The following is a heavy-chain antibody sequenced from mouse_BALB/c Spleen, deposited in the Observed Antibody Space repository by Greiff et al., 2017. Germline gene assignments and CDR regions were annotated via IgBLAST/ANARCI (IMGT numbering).Heavy chain of an antibody. CDR1: GYSFTGYF. V-gene: IGHV1-20*02. CDR2: INPYNGDT. CDR3: ARGGGYLGYYAMDY. J-gene: IGHJ4*01. Sequence: EVQLVESGPELVKPGASVKISCKASGYSFTGYFMNWVMQSHGKSLEWIGRINPYNGDTFYNQKFKGKATLTVDKSSSTAHMELRSLASEDSAVYYCARGGGYLGYYAMDYWGQGTSVTVSS. D-gene: IGHD2-3*01.